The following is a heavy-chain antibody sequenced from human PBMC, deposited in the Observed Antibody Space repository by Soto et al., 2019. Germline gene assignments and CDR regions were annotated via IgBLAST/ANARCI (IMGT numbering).Heavy chain of an antibody. CDR2: ISWNSGSI. Sequence: GGSLRLSCAASGFTFDDYAMHWVRQAPGKGLEWVSGISWNSGSIGYADSVKGRFTISRDNAKNSLYLQMNSLRAEDTALYYCAKVSARDFGESGSYYNDAFDIWGQGTMVTVSS. CDR1: GFTFDDYA. J-gene: IGHJ3*02. D-gene: IGHD3-10*01. V-gene: IGHV3-9*01. CDR3: AKVSARDFGESGSYYNDAFDI.